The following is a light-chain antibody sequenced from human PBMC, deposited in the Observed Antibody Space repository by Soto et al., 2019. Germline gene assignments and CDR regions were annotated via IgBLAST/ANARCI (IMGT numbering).Light chain of an antibody. CDR2: LNSDGSH. J-gene: IGLJ1*01. CDR3: QTWGTGTGV. Sequence: QSVLTQSPSASASLGASVKLTCTLSSGHSSYAIAWHQQQPEKGPWYLMKLNSDGSHSKGDGIPDRFSGSSSGAERYLTISSLQSEDEADYYCQTWGTGTGVFGTGTKLTVL. V-gene: IGLV4-69*01. CDR1: SGHSSYA.